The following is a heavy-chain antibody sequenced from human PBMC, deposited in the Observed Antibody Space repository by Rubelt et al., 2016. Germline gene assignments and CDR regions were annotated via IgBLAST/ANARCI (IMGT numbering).Heavy chain of an antibody. CDR1: GFTFSSFA. J-gene: IGHJ4*02. V-gene: IGHV3-23*01. CDR3: AKWGVAVAVDY. CDR2: IVGGGGCT. D-gene: IGHD6-19*01. Sequence: EVQLLESGGGLVQPGGSLSLSCSASGFTFSSFAMGWVRQAPGKGLEWGSAIVGGGGCTYYADSVKGRFTISRDNSKNTLYLQMNSLRAEDTAVYYCAKWGVAVAVDYWGQGTLVTVSS.